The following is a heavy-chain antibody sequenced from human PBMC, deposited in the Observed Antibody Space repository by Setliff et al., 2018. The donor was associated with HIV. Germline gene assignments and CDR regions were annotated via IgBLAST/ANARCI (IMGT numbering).Heavy chain of an antibody. Sequence: SETLSLTCTISGGSFGDYHWSWIRQPAGRGLEWIGRVFRSGTTDYKFSLKSRVTISIDTSRNQFSLRLTSVTAEDTAVYYCARDRHYSGLGSYGPWGPGTLVTVSS. CDR2: VFRSGTT. D-gene: IGHD3-10*01. V-gene: IGHV4-4*07. CDR3: ARDRHYSGLGSYGP. CDR1: GGSFGDYH. J-gene: IGHJ5*02.